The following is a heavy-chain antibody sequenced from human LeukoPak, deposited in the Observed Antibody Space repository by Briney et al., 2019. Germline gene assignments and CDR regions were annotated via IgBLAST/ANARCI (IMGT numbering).Heavy chain of an antibody. Sequence: GESLKISCKGSGYSFANFWIGWVRQVPGKGLEWMGVIYPGYSDARYSPSFQGQVTMSADKSINTASLQWSSLKASDTAMYYWAGRRAARGGGWDYCDHWGQGTLVTVSS. V-gene: IGHV5-51*01. D-gene: IGHD3-10*01. CDR3: AGRRAARGGGWDYCDH. J-gene: IGHJ4*02. CDR1: GYSFANFW. CDR2: IYPGYSDA.